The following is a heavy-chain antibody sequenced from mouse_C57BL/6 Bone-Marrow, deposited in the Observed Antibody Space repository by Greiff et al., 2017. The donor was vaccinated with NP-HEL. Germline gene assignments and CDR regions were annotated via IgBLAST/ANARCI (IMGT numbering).Heavy chain of an antibody. CDR1: GYTFTDYY. D-gene: IGHD1-1*01. V-gene: IGHV1-26*01. Sequence: EVQLQQSGPELVKPGASVKISCKASGYTFTDYYMNWVKQSHGKSLEWIGDINPNNGGTSYNQKFKGKATLTVDKSSSTAYMELRSLTSEDSAVYYCARRPYYYGSSPFAYWGQGTLVTVSA. J-gene: IGHJ3*01. CDR3: ARRPYYYGSSPFAY. CDR2: INPNNGGT.